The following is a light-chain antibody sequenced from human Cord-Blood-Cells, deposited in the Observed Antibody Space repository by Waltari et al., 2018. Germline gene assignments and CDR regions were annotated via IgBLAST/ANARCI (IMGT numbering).Light chain of an antibody. J-gene: IGLJ3*02. CDR1: SSNIGAGYD. V-gene: IGLV1-40*01. Sequence: QSVLTQPPSVSGAPGQRVTISCTGSSSNIGAGYDVHWYQQLPGTAPKLLIYGTSNRPSGVPDRFSGSSSGTSASLAITGLQAEDEADYYCQSYDSSLSERVFGGGTKLTAL. CDR2: GTS. CDR3: QSYDSSLSERV.